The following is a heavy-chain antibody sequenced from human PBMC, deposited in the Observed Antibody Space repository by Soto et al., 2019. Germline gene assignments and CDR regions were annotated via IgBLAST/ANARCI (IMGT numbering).Heavy chain of an antibody. CDR2: IYYSGST. CDR3: ARVLEGLRSGYHYGPIGMDV. CDR1: GGSISSGDYY. Sequence: QVQLQESGPGLVKPSQTLSLTCTVSGGSISSGDYYWSWIRQPPGKGLEWIGYIYYSGSTYYNPSLKSRVTISVDTSKNQFSLKLSSVTAADTAVYYCARVLEGLRSGYHYGPIGMDVWGQGTTVTVSS. J-gene: IGHJ6*02. D-gene: IGHD3-3*01. V-gene: IGHV4-30-4*01.